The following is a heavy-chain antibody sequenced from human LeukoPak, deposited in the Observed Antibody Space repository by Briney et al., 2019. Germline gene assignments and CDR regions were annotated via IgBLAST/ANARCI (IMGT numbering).Heavy chain of an antibody. CDR3: ARGPLPSDAFDI. CDR2: ISAYNGNT. J-gene: IGHJ3*02. Sequence: GASVKVSCKASGYTFTSYGISWVRQAPGQGLEWMGWISAYNGNTNYAQKFQGRVTMTRDMSTSTIYMELSSLRSEDTAVYYCARGPLPSDAFDIWGQGTMVTVSS. CDR1: GYTFTSYG. D-gene: IGHD5/OR15-5a*01. V-gene: IGHV1-18*01.